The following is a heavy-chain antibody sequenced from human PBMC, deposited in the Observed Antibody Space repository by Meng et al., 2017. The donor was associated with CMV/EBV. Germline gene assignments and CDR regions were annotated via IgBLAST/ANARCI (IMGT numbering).Heavy chain of an antibody. D-gene: IGHD3-16*01. CDR1: GFTVSRNY. Sequence: QVLRLGGGLVQPGGALCLSCVASGFTVSRNYMSWVCQAPGKGLEWVSVIYSGGSTYYADSVKGRFTISRDNSKNTLYLQMNSLRAEDTAVYYCARDNWGLGWFDPWGQGTLVTVSS. CDR3: ARDNWGLGWFDP. V-gene: IGHV3-53*01. J-gene: IGHJ5*02. CDR2: IYSGGST.